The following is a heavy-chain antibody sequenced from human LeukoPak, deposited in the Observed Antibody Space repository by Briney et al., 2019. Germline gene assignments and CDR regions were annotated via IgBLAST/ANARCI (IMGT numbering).Heavy chain of an antibody. CDR3: ARRPGISMADSVKAYYFDY. D-gene: IGHD6-19*01. Sequence: PGGSLRLSCAASGFSFSSYAMSWVRQAPGKGLEWVSGISYSGGSTYSADSVKGRFTISRDNSKNALFLQMNSLRAEDTAVYFCARRPGISMADSVKAYYFDYWGQGTLVTVSS. CDR1: GFSFSSYA. CDR2: ISYSGGST. V-gene: IGHV3-23*01. J-gene: IGHJ4*02.